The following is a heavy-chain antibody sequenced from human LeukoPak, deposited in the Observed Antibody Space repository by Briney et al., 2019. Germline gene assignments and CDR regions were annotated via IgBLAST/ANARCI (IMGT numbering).Heavy chain of an antibody. CDR2: ISSSSSYI. CDR3: ARDGNYYDSSGYYDY. CDR1: GFTFSSYW. V-gene: IGHV3-21*01. J-gene: IGHJ4*02. Sequence: GGSLRLSCAASGFTFSSYWMNWVRQAPGKGLEWVSSISSSSSYIYYADSVKGRFTISRDNAKNSLYLQMNSLRAEDTAVYYCARDGNYYDSSGYYDYWGQGTLVTVSS. D-gene: IGHD3-22*01.